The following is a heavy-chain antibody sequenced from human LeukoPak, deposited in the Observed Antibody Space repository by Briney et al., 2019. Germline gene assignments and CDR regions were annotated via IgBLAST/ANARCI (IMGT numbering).Heavy chain of an antibody. CDR3: AGLAARRRNWFDP. CDR1: GYTFTSYG. D-gene: IGHD6-6*01. CDR2: MNPNSGNT. Sequence: ASVKVSCKASGYTFTSYGINWVRQATGQGLEWMGWMNPNSGNTGYAQKFQGRVTMTRNTSISTAYMELSSLRSEDTAVYYCAGLAARRRNWFDPWGQGTLVTVSS. V-gene: IGHV1-8*02. J-gene: IGHJ5*02.